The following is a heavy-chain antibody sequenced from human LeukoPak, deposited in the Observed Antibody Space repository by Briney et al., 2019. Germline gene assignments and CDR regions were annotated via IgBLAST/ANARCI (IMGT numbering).Heavy chain of an antibody. J-gene: IGHJ4*02. CDR3: AKPRIAAAGCFDY. V-gene: IGHV3-23*01. CDR1: GFTFSGYA. D-gene: IGHD6-13*01. Sequence: QPGGSLRLSCAASGFTFSGYAMSWVRQAPGKRLEWVSAISGSGGSTYYADSVKGRFTISRDNSKNTLYLQMNSLRAEDTAVYYCAKPRIAAAGCFDYWGQGTLVTVSS. CDR2: ISGSGGST.